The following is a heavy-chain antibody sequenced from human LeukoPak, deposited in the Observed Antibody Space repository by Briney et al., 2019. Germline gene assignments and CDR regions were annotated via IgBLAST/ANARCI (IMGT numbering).Heavy chain of an antibody. D-gene: IGHD1-1*01. CDR2: INAGSGNT. V-gene: IGHV1-3*01. Sequence: ASVKVSCKASGYTFTSYAMHWVRQAPGQRLEWMGWINAGSGNTKYSQKFQGRVTITRDTSASTAYMELSSLRSEDTAVYYCARGPKYNWNDGPVDYWGQGTLVTVSS. CDR3: ARGPKYNWNDGPVDY. J-gene: IGHJ4*02. CDR1: GYTFTSYA.